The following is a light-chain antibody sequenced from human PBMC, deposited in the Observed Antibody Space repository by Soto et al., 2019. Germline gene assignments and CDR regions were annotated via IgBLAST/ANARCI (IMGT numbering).Light chain of an antibody. V-gene: IGKV3-20*01. J-gene: IGKJ1*01. Sequence: EIVLSQTPGTLSLSPGDTAALSCRASQSVSSRYLAWYQQKSGQAPRLLIYATSSRATDIPDRFIGYGSGTDFTLTISGLEPEDCAVYCCQQYGSSLSEFGHRTKVDIK. CDR2: ATS. CDR1: QSVSSRY. CDR3: QQYGSSLSE.